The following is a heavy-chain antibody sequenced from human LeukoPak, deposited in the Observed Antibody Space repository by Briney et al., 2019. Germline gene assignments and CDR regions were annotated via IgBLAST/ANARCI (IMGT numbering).Heavy chain of an antibody. J-gene: IGHJ3*02. CDR1: GGSTSSYY. CDR2: IYYSGST. CDR3: ARDLVEDYGDYRAFDI. V-gene: IGHV4-59*01. D-gene: IGHD4-17*01. Sequence: SETLSLTCTVSGGSTSSYYWSWIRQPPGKGLEWIGHIYYSGSTNYNPSLKSRVTISVDTSKNQFSLKLSSVTAADTAVYYCARDLVEDYGDYRAFDIWGQGTMVTVSS.